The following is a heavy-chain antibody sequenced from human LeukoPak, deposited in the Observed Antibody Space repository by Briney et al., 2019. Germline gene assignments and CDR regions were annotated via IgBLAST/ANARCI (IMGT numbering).Heavy chain of an antibody. J-gene: IGHJ6*03. Sequence: GGSLRLSCAASGFTFSSYSMNWVRQAPGKGLEWVSSISSSSSYIYYADSVKGRFTISRDNAKNSLYLQMNSLRAEDTAVYYCARDGITIFGVSPRDYYYYMDVWGKGTTVTVSS. CDR2: ISSSSSYI. D-gene: IGHD3-3*01. CDR1: GFTFSSYS. V-gene: IGHV3-21*01. CDR3: ARDGITIFGVSPRDYYYYMDV.